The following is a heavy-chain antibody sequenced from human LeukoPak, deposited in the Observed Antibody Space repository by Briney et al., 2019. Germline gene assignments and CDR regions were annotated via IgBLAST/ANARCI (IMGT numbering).Heavy chain of an antibody. V-gene: IGHV1-46*01. CDR2: INPSSGST. Sequence: ASVKVSCKASRYTFTSYYMYWVRQAPGRGLEWMGLINPSSGSTSYAQRFQGRVTMSTDTLTNTADMELTRLRSDDTAVYYCARGMGNEGLTSWGPGTLVTVSS. J-gene: IGHJ3*01. CDR1: RYTFTSYY. D-gene: IGHD7-27*01. CDR3: ARGMGNEGLTS.